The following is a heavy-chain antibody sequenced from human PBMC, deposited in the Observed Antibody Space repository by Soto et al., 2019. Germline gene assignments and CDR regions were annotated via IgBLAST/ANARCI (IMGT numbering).Heavy chain of an antibody. CDR1: GGSISSSSYY. Sequence: KSSETLSLTCTVSGGSISSSSYYWGWIRQPPGKGLEWIGSIYYSGSTYYNPSLKSRVTISVDTSKNQFSLKLSSVTAADTAVYYCARHHRPTGGVILYYFDYWGQGTLVTVSS. V-gene: IGHV4-39*01. D-gene: IGHD3-16*02. CDR3: ARHHRPTGGVILYYFDY. J-gene: IGHJ4*02. CDR2: IYYSGST.